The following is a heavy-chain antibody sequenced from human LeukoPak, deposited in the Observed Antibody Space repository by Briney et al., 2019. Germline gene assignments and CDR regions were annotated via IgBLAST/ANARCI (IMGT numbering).Heavy chain of an antibody. CDR1: GFTFSSYA. Sequence: QPGGSLRLSCAASGFTFSSYAMSWVRQAPEKGLEWVSVISNSAGSTFYADSVKGRFTISRDNSKNTLYLQMNSLRAEDTAVYYCAKRASGSGTSLYYFDYWGQGTLVTVSS. V-gene: IGHV3-23*01. CDR2: ISNSAGST. D-gene: IGHD3-10*01. J-gene: IGHJ4*02. CDR3: AKRASGSGTSLYYFDY.